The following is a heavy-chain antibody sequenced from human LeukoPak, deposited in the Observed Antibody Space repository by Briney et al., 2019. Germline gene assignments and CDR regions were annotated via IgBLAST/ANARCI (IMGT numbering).Heavy chain of an antibody. V-gene: IGHV1-18*01. J-gene: IGHJ4*02. Sequence: ASVKVSCKASGYTLRNYDISWVRQAPGQGLEWMGWISVYNGNTNYAQKLQGRVTMTTDTSTSTAYMELRSLRSDDTAVYYCARGRRSHYFDYWGQGTLVTVSS. CDR2: ISVYNGNT. CDR1: GYTLRNYD. CDR3: ARGRRSHYFDY.